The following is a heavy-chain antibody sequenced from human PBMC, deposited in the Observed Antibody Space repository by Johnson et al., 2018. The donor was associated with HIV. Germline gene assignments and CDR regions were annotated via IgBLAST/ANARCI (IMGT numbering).Heavy chain of an antibody. D-gene: IGHD1-26*01. V-gene: IGHV3-23*04. CDR3: AKDSRRMGGLDAFDI. J-gene: IGHJ3*02. Sequence: VQLVDSGGGLVQPGGSLRLSCAASGITFSSYAMSWVRQAPGKGLEWISGISGSGGITYYADSVKGRFTISRDNSKNTLYLQMNSLRAEDTAVYYCAKDSRRMGGLDAFDIWGQGTMVTVSS. CDR2: ISGSGGIT. CDR1: GITFSSYA.